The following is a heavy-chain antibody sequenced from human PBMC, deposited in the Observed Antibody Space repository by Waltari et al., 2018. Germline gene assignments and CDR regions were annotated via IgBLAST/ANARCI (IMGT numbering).Heavy chain of an antibody. CDR1: GGSISSGGYY. D-gene: IGHD1-26*01. CDR3: ARDGSSPSLVDWYFDL. Sequence: QVQLQESGPGLVKPSQTLSLTCTVSGGSISSGGYYWSWIRQHPGKGLEWIGYIYHSGSTYDNPSLKSRVTISVDRSKNQFSLKLSSVTAADTAVYYCARDGSSPSLVDWYFDLWGRGTLVTVSS. J-gene: IGHJ2*01. V-gene: IGHV4-31*03. CDR2: IYHSGST.